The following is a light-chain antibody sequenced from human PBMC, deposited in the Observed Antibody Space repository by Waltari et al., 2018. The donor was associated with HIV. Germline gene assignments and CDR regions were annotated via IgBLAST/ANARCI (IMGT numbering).Light chain of an antibody. J-gene: IGKJ4*01. CDR2: NAS. Sequence: VLTQSPASLALSPGERATLPCRASQSVSTYLAWSQQRPGQAPRLLIYNASSRATAIPARFIGSGSGTDFTLTSSNLEREDFAVYCCQKRNSWPLTFGGGTKGEI. CDR1: QSVSTY. V-gene: IGKV3-11*01. CDR3: QKRNSWPLT.